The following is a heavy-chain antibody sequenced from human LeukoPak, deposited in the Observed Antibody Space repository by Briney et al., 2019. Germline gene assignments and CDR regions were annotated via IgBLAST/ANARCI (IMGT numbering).Heavy chain of an antibody. D-gene: IGHD3-22*01. CDR1: GGSISSSSYY. J-gene: IGHJ4*02. Sequence: PSETLSLTCTVSGGSISSSSYYWGWIRQPPGKGLEWIGSIYYSGSTYYNPSLKSRVTISVDTSKNQFSLELSSVTAADTAVYYCARRNDSSGYYEYYFDYWGQGTLVTVSS. CDR2: IYYSGST. CDR3: ARRNDSSGYYEYYFDY. V-gene: IGHV4-39*01.